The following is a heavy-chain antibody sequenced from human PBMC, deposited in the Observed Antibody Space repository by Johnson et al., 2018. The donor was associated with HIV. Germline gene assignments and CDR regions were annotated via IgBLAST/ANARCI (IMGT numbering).Heavy chain of an antibody. CDR3: ARVIAAARGAFDI. V-gene: IGHV3-11*04. Sequence: QEKLVESGGGLVKPGGSLRLSCAASGFTFSDYYMSWIRPAPGKGLEWVSYISSSGSTIYYADSVKGRFTISRDNAKNSLYLQMNTPRVEDTAVYYCARVIAAARGAFDIWGQGTMVTVSS. CDR1: GFTFSDYY. J-gene: IGHJ3*02. D-gene: IGHD6-13*01. CDR2: ISSSGSTI.